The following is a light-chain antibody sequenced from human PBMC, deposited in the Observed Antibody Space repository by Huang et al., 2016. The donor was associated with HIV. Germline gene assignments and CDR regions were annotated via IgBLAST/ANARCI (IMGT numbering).Light chain of an antibody. Sequence: DVVLTQSPLSLPVTLGQPASISCKSSHSLLHSDGNTYLNWFLQRPGQSPRRLIYKVSNRDLGVPARFSGSGSGADFTLTISRVEADDIGVYYCMQGTHWPQTFGQGTKVEVK. J-gene: IGKJ1*01. V-gene: IGKV2-30*02. CDR1: HSLLHSDGNTY. CDR2: KVS. CDR3: MQGTHWPQT.